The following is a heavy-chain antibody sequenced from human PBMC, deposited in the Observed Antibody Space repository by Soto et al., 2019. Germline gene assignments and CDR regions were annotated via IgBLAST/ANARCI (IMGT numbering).Heavy chain of an antibody. Sequence: QVQLVESGGGVVQPGRSLRLSCSASGFTFSSFGMHWVRQAPGKGLEWVAAISYDGRNKYYADSVKGRFTISRDNSKNTLYLQMTSLRAEDTAVFYCARDRSDSWGQGTLVTVSS. CDR3: ARDRSDS. J-gene: IGHJ4*02. CDR2: ISYDGRNK. CDR1: GFTFSSFG. V-gene: IGHV3-30*04.